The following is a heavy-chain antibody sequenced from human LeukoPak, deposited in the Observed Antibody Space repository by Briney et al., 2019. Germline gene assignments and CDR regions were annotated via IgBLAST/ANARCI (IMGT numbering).Heavy chain of an antibody. Sequence: AGGSLRLSCTVSGLTFRDAWLTWVRQAPGKGLEWVANIKQDGSEKYYVDSVKGRFTISRDNAKYSLYLQMNSLRAEDTAVYYCARDCGTTSCSLFDYWGQGTLVTVSS. CDR1: GLTFRDAW. CDR3: ARDCGTTSCSLFDY. J-gene: IGHJ4*02. CDR2: IKQDGSEK. V-gene: IGHV3-7*01. D-gene: IGHD2-2*01.